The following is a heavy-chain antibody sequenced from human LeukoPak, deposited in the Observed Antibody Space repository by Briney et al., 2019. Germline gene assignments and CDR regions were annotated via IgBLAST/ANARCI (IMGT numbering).Heavy chain of an antibody. D-gene: IGHD3-9*01. Sequence: GGSLRLSCAASGFPFSSYWMSWVRQAPGKGLEGVANIKQDGSEKYYVDSVKGRFTISRDNAQNSLYLQMNSLRAEDTAVYYCASRDFLTGYYDYWGQGTLVTVSS. V-gene: IGHV3-7*01. J-gene: IGHJ4*02. CDR1: GFPFSSYW. CDR2: IKQDGSEK. CDR3: ASRDFLTGYYDY.